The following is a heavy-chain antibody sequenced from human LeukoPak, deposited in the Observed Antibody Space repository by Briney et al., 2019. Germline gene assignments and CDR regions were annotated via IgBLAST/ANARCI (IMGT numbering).Heavy chain of an antibody. Sequence: GGSLRLSCAASGFTFSSYWMSWVRQAPGKGLEWVANIKQDGSEKYYVDSVKGRFTISRDNAKNSLYLQMNSLRAEDTAVYYCARDNVGVDLTHYYYYYYMDVWGKGTTVTVSS. CDR2: IKQDGSEK. CDR3: ARDNVGVDLTHYYYYYYMDV. J-gene: IGHJ6*03. D-gene: IGHD3-16*01. CDR1: GFTFSSYW. V-gene: IGHV3-7*01.